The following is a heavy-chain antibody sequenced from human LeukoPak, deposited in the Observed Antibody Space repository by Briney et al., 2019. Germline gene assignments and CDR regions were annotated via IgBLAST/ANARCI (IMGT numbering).Heavy chain of an antibody. J-gene: IGHJ5*02. V-gene: IGHV3-7*01. CDR1: GLTFSNSW. CDR2: IKKDGSET. Sequence: PGGSLRLSCVASGLTFSNSWMTWVRQAPGKGLEWVANIKKDGSETYYVDSVRGRFTVSRDNDKNSLYLGMNSLRDEDTAVYYCLQYNSENTWGQGTLVTVS. D-gene: IGHD1-14*01. CDR3: LQYNSENT.